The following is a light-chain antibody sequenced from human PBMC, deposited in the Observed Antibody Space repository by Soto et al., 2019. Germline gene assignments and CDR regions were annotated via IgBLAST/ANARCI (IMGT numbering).Light chain of an antibody. V-gene: IGKV1-39*01. J-gene: IGKJ1*01. CDR1: QSIGKH. Sequence: QMHQSPSSLSASVGDTVTITCRASQSIGKHLKWYQQTPGKAPKFLIYAAAILQSGGPPRFIGSGSATDFALTISNRQPEDFSTYYCRQGFSTPWAFGQGTKVDI. CDR3: RQGFSTPWA. CDR2: AAA.